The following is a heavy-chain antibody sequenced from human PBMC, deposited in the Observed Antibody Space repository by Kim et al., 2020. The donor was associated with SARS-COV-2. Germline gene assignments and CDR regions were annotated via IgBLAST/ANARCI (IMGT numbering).Heavy chain of an antibody. J-gene: IGHJ3*02. CDR3: ARYLGGEGAFDI. Sequence: YNPSLHSRVAILLDTSNNQLSLKLTSVTAADTAVYYCARYLGGEGAFDIWGPGTIVTVSS. V-gene: IGHV4-59*01. D-gene: IGHD3-16*01.